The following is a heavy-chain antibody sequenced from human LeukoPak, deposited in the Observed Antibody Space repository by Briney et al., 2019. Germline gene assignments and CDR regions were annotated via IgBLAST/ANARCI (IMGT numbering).Heavy chain of an antibody. CDR3: AKDSVGESLSVPGY. J-gene: IGHJ4*02. Sequence: PGGSLRLSCAASGFIFSSYSMIWVRQAPGKGLEWVSAISGSGGSTYYADSVKGRFTISRDNSKNTLYLQMNSLRAEDTAVYYCAKDSVGESLSVPGYWGQGTLVTVSS. CDR1: GFIFSSYS. V-gene: IGHV3-23*01. CDR2: ISGSGGST. D-gene: IGHD3-10*01.